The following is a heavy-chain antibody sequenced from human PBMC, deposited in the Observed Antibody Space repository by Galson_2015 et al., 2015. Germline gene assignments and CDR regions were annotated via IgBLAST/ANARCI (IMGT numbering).Heavy chain of an antibody. J-gene: IGHJ4*02. CDR2: IKQDGGDK. V-gene: IGHV3-7*03. CDR3: ARDSCSSCPEQY. Sequence: SLRLSCAVSGFSFSSYWMSWVRQAPGKGLEWVANIKQDGGDKYYVDSVKGRFTISRDNAKNSLYLQMSSLRAEDTAVYRCARDSCSSCPEQYWGQGTPVTVSS. CDR1: GFSFSSYW. D-gene: IGHD2-15*01.